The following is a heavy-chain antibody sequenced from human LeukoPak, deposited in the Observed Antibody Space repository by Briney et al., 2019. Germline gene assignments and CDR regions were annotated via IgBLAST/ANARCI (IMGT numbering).Heavy chain of an antibody. J-gene: IGHJ5*02. CDR2: INPKNGDT. V-gene: IGHV1-2*06. CDR3: GRGIQSFDL. Sequence: GXTFTXXYIHGVRQAPGQGVEWMGRINPKNGDTNYAQKFQDRVTMTRDTSMSAAYMEISRLTYDDTAVYYCGRGIQSFDLWGQGTLVTVSS. CDR1: GXTFTXXY.